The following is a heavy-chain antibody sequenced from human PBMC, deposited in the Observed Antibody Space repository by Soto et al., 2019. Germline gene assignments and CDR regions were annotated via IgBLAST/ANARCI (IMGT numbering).Heavy chain of an antibody. CDR1: GGSFSGYY. Sequence: SETLSLTCGVSGGSFSGYYWSWIRHPPGEGLEWIGEINDSGSANYNPSLTGRVTISLDTSKNQFSLKLNSVTAADTAVYYCARVAYSVGSGRYDFWGQGTQATVSS. CDR2: INDSGSA. J-gene: IGHJ4*02. V-gene: IGHV4-34*01. CDR3: ARVAYSVGSGRYDF. D-gene: IGHD3-10*01.